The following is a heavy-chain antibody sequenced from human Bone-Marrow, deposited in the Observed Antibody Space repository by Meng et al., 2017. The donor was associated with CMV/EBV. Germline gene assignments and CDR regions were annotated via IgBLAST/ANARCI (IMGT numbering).Heavy chain of an antibody. CDR1: RFTFSNAW. J-gene: IGHJ4*02. V-gene: IGHV3-15*01. Sequence: GESLKISCAASRFTFSNAWMNWVRQAPGKGLEWVGRIKSKADGGTTDYAAPVKGRFTISRDDSKNMLYLQMNSLKTEDTAVYYCTTLIAARPDYWGQGKLVTVSS. CDR2: IKSKADGGTT. CDR3: TTLIAARPDY. D-gene: IGHD6-6*01.